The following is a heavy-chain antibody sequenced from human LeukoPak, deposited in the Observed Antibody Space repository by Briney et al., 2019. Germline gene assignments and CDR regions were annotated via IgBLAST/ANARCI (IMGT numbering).Heavy chain of an antibody. CDR2: ISYDGSNK. CDR3: ARDKWAVAGTGRNFFDY. Sequence: GGSLRLSCAASGFTFSSYAMHWVRQAPGKGLEWVALISYDGSNKYYGDSVKGRFTISRDNSQNTLYLQMNSLRTEDTTVYYCARDKWAVAGTGRNFFDYWGQGTLVTVSS. J-gene: IGHJ4*02. CDR1: GFTFSSYA. V-gene: IGHV3-30*04. D-gene: IGHD6-19*01.